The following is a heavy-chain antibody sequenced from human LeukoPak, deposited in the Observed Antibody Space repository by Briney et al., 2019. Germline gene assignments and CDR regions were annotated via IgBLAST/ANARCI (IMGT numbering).Heavy chain of an antibody. V-gene: IGHV3-30*18. CDR3: AKPPEVGATVGYFDY. CDR2: ISFDGSSQ. Sequence: GGSLRLSCAASGFTFSSYGMHWVRQAPGKGLEWVALISFDGSSQYYADSVKGRFTISRDNSKNTLYLQMNSLRAEDTAVYYCAKPPEVGATVGYFDYWGPGTLVTVSS. J-gene: IGHJ4*02. CDR1: GFTFSSYG. D-gene: IGHD1-26*01.